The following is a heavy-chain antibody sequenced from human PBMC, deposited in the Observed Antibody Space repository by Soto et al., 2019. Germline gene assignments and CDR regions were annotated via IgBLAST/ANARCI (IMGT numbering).Heavy chain of an antibody. CDR2: ISYYGSIK. CDR3: SKDRRRGRAVPEY. D-gene: IGHD2-2*01. V-gene: IGHV3-30*18. CDR1: GFRFRNYG. J-gene: IGHJ4*02. Sequence: WGSVRLSCAASGFRFRNYGMHWVRQDPGKGLEWVAVISYYGSIKYHADSVKGRFTISRDNSKNTLHLQMNSLRAEDTAVYYCSKDRRRGRAVPEYWGQGTPFNVSA.